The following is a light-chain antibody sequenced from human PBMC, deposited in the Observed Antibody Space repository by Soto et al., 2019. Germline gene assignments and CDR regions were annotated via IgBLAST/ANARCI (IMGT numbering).Light chain of an antibody. V-gene: IGKV3-20*01. CDR3: QQYGSSPQT. J-gene: IGKJ1*01. CDR2: GAS. Sequence: EMVLTQSPGTLSLSPGERAARSCRASQSVSSSYLAWYQQKPGQAPRLLIYGASSRATGIPDRFSGSGSGTDFTLTISRLEPEDFAVYYCQQYGSSPQTFGQGTKVDIK. CDR1: QSVSSSY.